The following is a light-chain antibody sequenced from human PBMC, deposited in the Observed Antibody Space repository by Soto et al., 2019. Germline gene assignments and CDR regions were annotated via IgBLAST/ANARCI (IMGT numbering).Light chain of an antibody. Sequence: EIVLTQSPATLSLSPGDRATLSCGASQSVRGSYVAWYQQKAGLAPRLLVYDGSSRASGIPDRFSGSGSGTDFTLTIGRLEPEDFAVYYCQQYDNSAPLSFGGGTKVDIK. CDR3: QQYDNSAPLS. J-gene: IGKJ4*01. CDR1: QSVRGSY. V-gene: IGKV3D-20*01. CDR2: DGS.